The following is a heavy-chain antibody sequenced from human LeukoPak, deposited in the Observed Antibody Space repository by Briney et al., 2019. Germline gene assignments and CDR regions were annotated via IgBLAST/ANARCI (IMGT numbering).Heavy chain of an antibody. CDR3: ASELRLGYWV. Sequence: PGGSLTLSCAASGFTFSSYGMHWVRQAPGKGLEGVSRIYSDGSSISYAASVKGRFTISTDNAQNTLYLQMNSLGAEATDLYYCASELRLGYWVWGIVTMVS. CDR2: IYSDGSSI. D-gene: IGHD2-21*01. V-gene: IGHV3-74*01. J-gene: IGHJ6*03. CDR1: GFTFSSYG.